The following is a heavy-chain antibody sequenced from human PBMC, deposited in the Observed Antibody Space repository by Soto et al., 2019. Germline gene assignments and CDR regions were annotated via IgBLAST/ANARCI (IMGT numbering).Heavy chain of an antibody. D-gene: IGHD5-12*01. J-gene: IGHJ4*02. Sequence: TSETLSLTSTVSGGTISSYYWSWIRQPPGKGLEWIGYIYYSGSTNYNPSLKSRVTISVDTSKNQFSLKLSSVTAADTAVYYCARQRGIVATTYYFDYWGQGTLVTVSS. CDR1: GGTISSYY. V-gene: IGHV4-59*08. CDR3: ARQRGIVATTYYFDY. CDR2: IYYSGST.